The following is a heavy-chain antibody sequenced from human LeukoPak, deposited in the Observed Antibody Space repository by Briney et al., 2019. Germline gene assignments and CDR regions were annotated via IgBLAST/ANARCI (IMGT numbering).Heavy chain of an antibody. CDR1: GYTFTSYG. D-gene: IGHD2-2*01. V-gene: IGHV1-18*01. CDR3: ARGLVVVPAAMVFWFDP. J-gene: IGHJ5*02. CDR2: ISAYNGNT. Sequence: ASVTVSCKASGYTFTSYGSSWVRQAPGQGLEWMGWISAYNGNTNYAQKLQGRVTMTTDISTSTAYMELRSLRSDDTAVYYCARGLVVVPAAMVFWFDPWGQGTLVTVSS.